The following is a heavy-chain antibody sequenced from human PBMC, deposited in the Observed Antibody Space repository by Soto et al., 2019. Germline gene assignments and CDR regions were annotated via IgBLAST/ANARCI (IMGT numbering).Heavy chain of an antibody. D-gene: IGHD3-10*01. V-gene: IGHV4-39*01. Sequence: SETLSLTGTVSGGSSSSSSYYWGWILQPPGKGLEWIGSINYSGSTYYNPSLKSRVTISVDTSKNHFSVKLSSVTAADTAVYYCVRHGAYYYGSGSVYYYGMDVWGQGTTVTVSS. CDR1: GGSSSSSSYY. CDR2: INYSGST. CDR3: VRHGAYYYGSGSVYYYGMDV. J-gene: IGHJ6*02.